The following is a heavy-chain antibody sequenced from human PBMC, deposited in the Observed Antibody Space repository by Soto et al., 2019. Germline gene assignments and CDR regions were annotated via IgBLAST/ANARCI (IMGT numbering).Heavy chain of an antibody. V-gene: IGHV4-30-2*01. Sequence: QLQLQESGSGLVKPSQSLSLTCAVSGGSISSGGYSWSWIRQPPGKGLEWIGYIYHSGSTYYNPSLKSRVTISVDRSKNQFSLKLSSVTAADTAVYYCARAGGLGAVAADYWGQGTLVTVSS. D-gene: IGHD6-19*01. CDR2: IYHSGST. J-gene: IGHJ4*02. CDR1: GGSISSGGYS. CDR3: ARAGGLGAVAADY.